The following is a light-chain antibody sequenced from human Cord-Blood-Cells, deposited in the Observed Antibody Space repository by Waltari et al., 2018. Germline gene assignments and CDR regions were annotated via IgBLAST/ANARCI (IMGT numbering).Light chain of an antibody. J-gene: IGLJ2*01. V-gene: IGLV1-44*01. Sequence: SVLTQQPSASGTPGPRVTIPCSGSSSNIGSNTVNCYQQLPGTAPKLLIYSNNQRPSGVPDRFSGSKSGTSASLAISGLQSEDEADYYCAAWDDSLNGPVFGGGTKLTVL. CDR1: SSNIGSNT. CDR3: AAWDDSLNGPV. CDR2: SNN.